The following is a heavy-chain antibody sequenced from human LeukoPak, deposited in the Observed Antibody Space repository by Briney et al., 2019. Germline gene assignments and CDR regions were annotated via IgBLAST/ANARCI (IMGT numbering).Heavy chain of an antibody. D-gene: IGHD2-15*01. CDR1: GGSISSYY. J-gene: IGHJ3*02. CDR2: IYYSGST. Sequence: SETLSLTCTVSGGSISSYYWNWIRQPPGKGLEWIGNIYYSGSTNYNPSLKSRVTISVDTSKNQFSLKLSSVAAADTAVYYCARGYCSGNTCYRSGYEIWGQGTIVTVSS. CDR3: ARGYCSGNTCYRSGYEI. V-gene: IGHV4-59*01.